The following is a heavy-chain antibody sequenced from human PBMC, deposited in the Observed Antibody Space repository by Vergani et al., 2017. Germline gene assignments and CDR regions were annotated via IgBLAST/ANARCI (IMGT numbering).Heavy chain of an antibody. V-gene: IGHV5-51*01. CDR3: ARHATYTES. Sequence: EVVLVQSGPEMRKPGESLKISCKGSEYSFGNYWIGWVRQMPGKGLEWMGIIYPADSDTRYSPSFQGQVTISADKSISTAFLQLDSLKASDTALYYCARHATYTESWGQGTLVTVSS. J-gene: IGHJ5*02. CDR2: IYPADSDT. CDR1: EYSFGNYW.